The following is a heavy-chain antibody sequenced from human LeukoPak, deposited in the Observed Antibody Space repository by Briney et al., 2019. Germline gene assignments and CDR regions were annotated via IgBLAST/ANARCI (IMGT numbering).Heavy chain of an antibody. CDR2: ISSTSSYI. D-gene: IGHD6-13*01. V-gene: IGHV3-21*06. Sequence: GGSLRLSCAASGFTFSSYWMTWVRQAPGKWLEGVSFISSTSSYIYYADSVEGGLPISRDNAQNSLYLQMNSLRAEDTAVYYCARADRADDAFDIWGQGTMVTVSS. CDR3: ARADRADDAFDI. CDR1: GFTFSSYW. J-gene: IGHJ3*02.